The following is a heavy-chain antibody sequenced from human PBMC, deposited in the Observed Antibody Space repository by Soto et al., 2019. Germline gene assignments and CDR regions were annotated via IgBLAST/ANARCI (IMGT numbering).Heavy chain of an antibody. V-gene: IGHV3-73*01. CDR1: GFTFSGSA. D-gene: IGHD5-12*01. Sequence: GGSLRLSCAASGFTFSGSAMHWVRQASGKGLEWVGRIRSKANSYATAYAASVKGRFTISRDDSKNTAYLQMNSLKTEDTAVYYCTITERWLQAELDYWGQGTLVTVSS. CDR3: TITERWLQAELDY. J-gene: IGHJ4*02. CDR2: IRSKANSYAT.